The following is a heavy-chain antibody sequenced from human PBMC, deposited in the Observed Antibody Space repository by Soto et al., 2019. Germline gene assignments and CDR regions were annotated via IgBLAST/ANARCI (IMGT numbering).Heavy chain of an antibody. D-gene: IGHD2-15*01. Sequence: QLRESGPALVKPSGTLSLTCFVSGASISSTYWWSWVRQTPGKRLEGVGQIYHTGTTSYNPSLKTRDTRSVDKSNDQFALRMASMTAADPAVYYCATLPPPIVVVMTDLPTWGQGTLVTVSS. CDR1: GASISSTYW. CDR3: ATLPPPIVVVMTDLPT. J-gene: IGHJ5*02. CDR2: IYHTGTT. V-gene: IGHV4-4*02.